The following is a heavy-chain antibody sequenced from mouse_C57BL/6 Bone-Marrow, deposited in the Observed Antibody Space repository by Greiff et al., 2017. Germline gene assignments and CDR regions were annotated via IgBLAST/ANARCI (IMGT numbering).Heavy chain of an antibody. Sequence: QVQLKESGPGLVKPSQSLFLTCSITGFPITSGYYWIWIRQSPGKPLEWMGYITHSGETFYNPSLQSPISITRETSKNQFFLQLNSVTTEDTAMYYCAGDTDGYSFAYWGQGTLVTVSA. V-gene: IGHV12-3*01. J-gene: IGHJ3*01. CDR2: ITHSGET. CDR3: AGDTDGYSFAY. D-gene: IGHD2-3*01. CDR1: GFPITSGYY.